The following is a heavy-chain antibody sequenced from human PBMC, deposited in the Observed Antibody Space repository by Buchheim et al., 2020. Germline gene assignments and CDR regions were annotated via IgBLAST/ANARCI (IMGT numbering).Heavy chain of an antibody. D-gene: IGHD3-9*01. CDR3: AKGSTYYDILTGYYNGPYYYYYGMDV. CDR2: ISGSGGST. CDR1: GFTFSSYA. J-gene: IGHJ6*02. Sequence: EVQLLESGGGLVQPGGSLRLSCAASGFTFSSYAMSWVRQAPGKGLEWVSAISGSGGSTYYADCVKGRFTISRDNSKNTLYLQMNSLRAEDTAVYYCAKGSTYYDILTGYYNGPYYYYYGMDVWGQGTT. V-gene: IGHV3-23*01.